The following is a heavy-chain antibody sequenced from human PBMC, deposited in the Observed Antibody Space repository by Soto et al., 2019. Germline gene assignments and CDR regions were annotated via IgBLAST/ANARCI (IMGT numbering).Heavy chain of an antibody. CDR2: IKSKPDGGTT. J-gene: IGHJ4*02. D-gene: IGHD3-10*01. CDR1: RFTFSDAW. V-gene: IGHV3-15*01. CDR3: SSGGHYFGD. Sequence: VESGGGLVKPGGSLRLSCVASRFTFSDAWMSWLRQAPGKGLEWVGRIKSKPDGGTTDLAAPVKGRFIVSRDNSKNTMYLQMDRLGAEETAVYYCSSGGHYFGDWGQGTLVTVSS.